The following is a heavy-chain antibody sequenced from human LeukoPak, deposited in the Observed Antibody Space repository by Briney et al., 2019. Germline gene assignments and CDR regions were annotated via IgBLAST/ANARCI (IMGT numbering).Heavy chain of an antibody. Sequence: GGSLRLSCAASGFMFSSNWMSWVRLAPGKGLEWVANIKEDGTETYYVDSVKGRFTISRDNAKNSLYLQMNSLRVEDTAVYYCAKGGRSLQTYWGQGTLVTVSS. CDR1: GFMFSSNW. V-gene: IGHV3-7*03. D-gene: IGHD5-24*01. CDR2: IKEDGTET. J-gene: IGHJ4*02. CDR3: AKGGRSLQTY.